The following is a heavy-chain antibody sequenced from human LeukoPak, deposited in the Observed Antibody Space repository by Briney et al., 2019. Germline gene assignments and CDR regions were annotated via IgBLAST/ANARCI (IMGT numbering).Heavy chain of an antibody. CDR1: GGSFSGYY. Sequence: SETLSLTCAVYGGSFSGYYWSWIRQPPGKGLEWIGEINHSGSTNHNPSLKSRVTISVDTSKDQFSLKLSSVTAADTAVYYCARGPLGQQLEAYYYYGMDVWGQGTTPTVSS. V-gene: IGHV4-34*01. J-gene: IGHJ6*02. CDR2: INHSGST. D-gene: IGHD6-13*01. CDR3: ARGPLGQQLEAYYYYGMDV.